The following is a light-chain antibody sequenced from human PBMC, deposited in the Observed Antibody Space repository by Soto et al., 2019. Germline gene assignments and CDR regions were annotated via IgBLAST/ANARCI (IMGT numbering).Light chain of an antibody. V-gene: IGLV2-8*01. Sequence: QSALTQPHSASGYPGQSVTISCAGTSSDVGGYDYVSWYQQHPGKAPKLIIYEVNKRPSGVPDRLSGSKSANTASLTVSGLQAEDEADYYCSSYAGSNNLRMFGGGTKLAVL. CDR2: EVN. CDR3: SSYAGSNNLRM. CDR1: SSDVGGYDY. J-gene: IGLJ3*02.